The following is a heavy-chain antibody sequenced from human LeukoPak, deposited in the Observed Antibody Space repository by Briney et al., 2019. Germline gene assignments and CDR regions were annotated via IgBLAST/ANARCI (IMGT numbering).Heavy chain of an antibody. CDR1: GYTLTELS. Sequence: GASVKVSCKVSGYTLTELSMHRVRQAPGKGLEWMGWIIPNTGGTNYAQKFQDWVTMSSDTSISTAYMELSSLRSDDTAVYYCARGSPSYAQWHFDLWGRGTLVTVSS. V-gene: IGHV1-2*04. CDR3: ARGSPSYAQWHFDL. D-gene: IGHD2/OR15-2a*01. CDR2: IIPNTGGT. J-gene: IGHJ2*01.